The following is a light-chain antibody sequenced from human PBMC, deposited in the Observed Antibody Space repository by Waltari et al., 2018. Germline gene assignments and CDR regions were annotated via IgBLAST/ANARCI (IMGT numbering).Light chain of an antibody. CDR1: HSPPCSDRNTC. CDR2: KYS. CDR3: MVITHWPPSLT. Sequence: DVVMTQSPLSLPVTLGQRASISCRSSHSPPCSDRNTCLNWFHHRPGQSPSRLIYKYSNRDSGIPDRLSGSGSGSDFTLTISRVEAEAVGTYFCMVITHWPPSLTFGGGTKVEIK. J-gene: IGKJ4*01. V-gene: IGKV2-30*01.